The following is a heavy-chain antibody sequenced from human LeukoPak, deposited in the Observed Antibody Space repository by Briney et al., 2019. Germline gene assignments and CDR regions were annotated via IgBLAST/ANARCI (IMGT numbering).Heavy chain of an antibody. CDR2: ISYDGSKK. Sequence: GGSLRLSCAASGFTFSSYGMHWVRQAPGKGLEWVAVISYDGSKKYYADSVKGRFTMSRDNSKNTLYLQMNSLRAEDTAVYYCARGPSSGWYFDCWGQGTLVTVSS. CDR3: ARGPSSGWYFDC. D-gene: IGHD6-19*01. J-gene: IGHJ4*02. CDR1: GFTFSSYG. V-gene: IGHV3-30*03.